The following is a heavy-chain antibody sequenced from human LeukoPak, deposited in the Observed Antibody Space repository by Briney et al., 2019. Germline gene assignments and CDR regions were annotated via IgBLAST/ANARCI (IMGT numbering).Heavy chain of an antibody. D-gene: IGHD4-17*01. CDR2: IYDSGST. V-gene: IGHV4-59*12. Sequence: SETLSLTCTVSGGSISSYYWSWIRQPPGKGLEWIGYIYDSGSTNYNPSLKSRVTISVDTSKNQFSLKLSSVTAADTAVYYCARDEIGHDYGDYSFDYRGQGTLVTVSS. CDR1: GGSISSYY. CDR3: ARDEIGHDYGDYSFDY. J-gene: IGHJ4*02.